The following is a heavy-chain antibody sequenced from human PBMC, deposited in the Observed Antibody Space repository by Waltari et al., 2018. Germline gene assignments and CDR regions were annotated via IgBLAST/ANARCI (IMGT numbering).Heavy chain of an antibody. V-gene: IGHV1-69*12. D-gene: IGHD3-16*01. J-gene: IGHJ3*02. CDR3: ARRKLGEAFDI. CDR1: GGNFGRYA. CDR2: TIPSFGSP. Sequence: QVQLVQSEAEVKKPGSSVRVSCRASGGNFGRYAITWVRQAPGQGLEWMGGTIPSFGSPMYAPKFQGRVSITADELTYTVYMELNSLRSDDTAIYYCARRKLGEAFDIWGQGTMVIVSS.